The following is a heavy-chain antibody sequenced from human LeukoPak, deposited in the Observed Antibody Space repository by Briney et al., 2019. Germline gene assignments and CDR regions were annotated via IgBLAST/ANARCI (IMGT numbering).Heavy chain of an antibody. CDR3: ARDQHSSGSYTTSAFDI. D-gene: IGHD1-26*01. Sequence: TGRSLRLSCAASGFTFSSYAMHWVRQAPGKGLEWVAVISYDGSNKYYADSVKGRFTISRDNSKNTLYLQMNSLRAEDTAVYYCARDQHSSGSYTTSAFDIWGQGTMVTVSS. V-gene: IGHV3-30-3*01. CDR2: ISYDGSNK. CDR1: GFTFSSYA. J-gene: IGHJ3*02.